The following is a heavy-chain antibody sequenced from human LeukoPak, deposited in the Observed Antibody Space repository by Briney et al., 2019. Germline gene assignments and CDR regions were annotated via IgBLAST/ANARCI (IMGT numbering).Heavy chain of an antibody. CDR3: ARGSYAGY. Sequence: GSLRLSCAASGFTFSSYSMNWVRQAPGKGLEWVSYISSSSSTIYYADSVKGRFTISRDNAKNSLYLQMNSLRAEDTAVYYCARGSYAGYWGQGTLVTVSS. CDR2: ISSSSSTI. J-gene: IGHJ4*02. CDR1: GFTFSSYS. V-gene: IGHV3-48*01. D-gene: IGHD1-26*01.